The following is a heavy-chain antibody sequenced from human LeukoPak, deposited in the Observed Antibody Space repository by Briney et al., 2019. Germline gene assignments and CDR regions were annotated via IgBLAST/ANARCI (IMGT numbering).Heavy chain of an antibody. V-gene: IGHV4-39*01. J-gene: IGHJ4*02. Sequence: SETLSLTCTASGGSISSSSYYWGWIRQPPGKGLEWIGSIYYSGSTYYNPSVKSRLTISVDTSKNQFSLKLSFVTAADTAVYYCARHYPRGHNNDRSGYIYPFDYWGQGTLVTVSS. CDR2: IYYSGST. D-gene: IGHD3-22*01. CDR3: ARHYPRGHNNDRSGYIYPFDY. CDR1: GGSISSSSYY.